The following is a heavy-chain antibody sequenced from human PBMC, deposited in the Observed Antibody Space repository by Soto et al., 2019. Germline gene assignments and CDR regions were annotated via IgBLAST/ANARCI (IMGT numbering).Heavy chain of an antibody. CDR2: INAGNGNT. Sequence: ASVKVSCKASGYTFKSYAIHWVRQAPGQRLEWMGWINAGNGNTKYSQKFQGRVTFTRDRSPSTAYMELSSLRSEDTAVYYCARSVVVRSYCFSDVWGQGTTVTVSS. CDR1: GYTFKSYA. J-gene: IGHJ6*02. CDR3: ARSVVVRSYCFSDV. V-gene: IGHV1-3*01. D-gene: IGHD2-21*01.